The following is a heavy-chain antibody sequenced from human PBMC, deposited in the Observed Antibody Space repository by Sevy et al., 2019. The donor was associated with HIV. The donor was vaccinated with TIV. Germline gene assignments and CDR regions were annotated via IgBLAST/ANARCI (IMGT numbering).Heavy chain of an antibody. V-gene: IGHV1-18*01. D-gene: IGHD3-10*01. J-gene: IGHJ4*01. Sequence: ASVKVSCKASGYTFSSNDIAWVRQAPGEGLQWMGRIGVYNGNSKYAQNLQDRLTMTTDTSTSTAYMELKSLRSDDTAVYYCARVPTSYFGSGTYFDYWGHGTLVTVSS. CDR1: GYTFSSND. CDR3: ARVPTSYFGSGTYFDY. CDR2: IGVYNGNS.